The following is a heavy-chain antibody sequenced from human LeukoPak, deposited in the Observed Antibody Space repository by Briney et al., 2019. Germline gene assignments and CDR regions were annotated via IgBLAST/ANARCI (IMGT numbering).Heavy chain of an antibody. J-gene: IGHJ4*02. D-gene: IGHD4-17*01. V-gene: IGHV4-34*01. Sequence: KSSETLSLTCAVSGGSFSGYYWTWIRQPPGKGLEWIGEINHSGNANYNPSLKSRVTISLDMSENHFSLKLTSVTAADMAVYYCARGQGTVTTHWGQGTLVTVSS. CDR3: ARGQGTVTTH. CDR1: GGSFSGYY. CDR2: INHSGNA.